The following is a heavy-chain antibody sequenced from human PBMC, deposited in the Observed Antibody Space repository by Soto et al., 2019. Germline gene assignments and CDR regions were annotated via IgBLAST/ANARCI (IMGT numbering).Heavy chain of an antibody. CDR3: AKVYGYYYDSPRGGYFGY. D-gene: IGHD3-22*01. Sequence: GSLRLSFAASGLTFSSYAMSWVRQAPGKGLEWVSAISGSGGSTYYADSVKGRFTISRDNSKNTLYLQMKSLRAEDTAVYYCAKVYGYYYDSPRGGYFGYWGQGTLVTVSS. J-gene: IGHJ4*02. V-gene: IGHV3-23*01. CDR1: GLTFSSYA. CDR2: ISGSGGST.